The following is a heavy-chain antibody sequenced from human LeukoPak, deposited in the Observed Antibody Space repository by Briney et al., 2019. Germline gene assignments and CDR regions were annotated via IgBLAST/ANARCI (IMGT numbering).Heavy chain of an antibody. D-gene: IGHD2-15*01. CDR1: GYTFTSYG. CDR3: AREAHFCSGGSCSNY. J-gene: IGHJ4*02. CDR2: ISAYNGNT. V-gene: IGHV1-18*01. Sequence: ASVKVPCKASGYTFTSYGISWVRQAPGQGLEWMGWISAYNGNTNYAQKLQGRVTMTTDTSTSTAYMELRSLRSDDTAVYYCAREAHFCSGGSCSNYWGQGTLVTVSS.